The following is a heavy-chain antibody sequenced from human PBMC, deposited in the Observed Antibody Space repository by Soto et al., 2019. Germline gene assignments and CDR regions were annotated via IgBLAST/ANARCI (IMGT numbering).Heavy chain of an antibody. CDR3: ASAAVTGTAGLDF. Sequence: RASVKVSCKASGYTFSGFYMHWVRRAPGQGLEWMGWINPNSGGTKSAEKFQGRVTMTRDTSISTAYMELSRLTSDDTAVYYCASAAVTGTAGLDFWGQGTQVTVSS. D-gene: IGHD6-19*01. V-gene: IGHV1-2*02. CDR2: INPNSGGT. J-gene: IGHJ4*02. CDR1: GYTFSGFY.